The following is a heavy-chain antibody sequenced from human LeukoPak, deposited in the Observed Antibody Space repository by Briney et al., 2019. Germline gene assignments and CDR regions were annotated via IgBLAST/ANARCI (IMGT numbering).Heavy chain of an antibody. CDR1: GGSISSSSYY. CDR3: ARLEQQLVLGFDY. CDR2: IYYTGST. Sequence: KPSETLSLTCTVSGGSISSSSYYWGWIRRPPGKGLEWIGSIYYTGSTNYNPSLKSRVTISVDTSKNQFSLKLRSVTAADTALYYCARLEQQLVLGFDYWGQGTLVTVSS. V-gene: IGHV4-39*01. J-gene: IGHJ4*02. D-gene: IGHD6-13*01.